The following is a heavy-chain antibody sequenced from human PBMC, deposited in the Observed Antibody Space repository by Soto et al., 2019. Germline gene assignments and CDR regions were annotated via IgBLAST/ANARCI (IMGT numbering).Heavy chain of an antibody. CDR3: ARSRYSYGEYYYYGMDV. V-gene: IGHV5-51*01. CDR1: GYSFTSYW. D-gene: IGHD5-18*01. J-gene: IGHJ6*02. Sequence: PGESLKISCKGSGYSFTSYWIGWVRQMPGKGLEWMGIIYPGGSDTRYSPSFQGQVTISADKSISTAYLQWSSLKASDTAMYYCARSRYSYGEYYYYGMDVWGQGTTVTVSS. CDR2: IYPGGSDT.